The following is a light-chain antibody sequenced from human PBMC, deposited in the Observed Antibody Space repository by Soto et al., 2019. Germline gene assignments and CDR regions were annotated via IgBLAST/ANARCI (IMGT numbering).Light chain of an antibody. Sequence: QSALTQPASVSGSPGQSITISCTGTSSDVGSYNLVSWYQQHPGKAPKLMIYEGSKRPSGVSNRFSGSKSGNTASLTISGLHAEDEADYYCCSYAGSSTFNVVFGGGTQLTVL. V-gene: IGLV2-23*03. CDR2: EGS. J-gene: IGLJ2*01. CDR3: CSYAGSSTFNVV. CDR1: SSDVGSYNL.